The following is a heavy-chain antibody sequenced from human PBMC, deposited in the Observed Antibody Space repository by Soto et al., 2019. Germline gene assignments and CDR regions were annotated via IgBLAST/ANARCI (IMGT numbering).Heavy chain of an antibody. CDR2: IYYSGST. J-gene: IGHJ4*02. V-gene: IGHV4-39*01. Sequence: SETLSLTCTVSGGSISSSSYYWGWIRQPPGKGLEWIGSIYYSGSTYYNPSLKSRVTISVDTSKNQFSLKLSSVTAADTAVYYCASERDGYDYWGQGTLVTVSS. CDR1: GGSISSSSYY. CDR3: ASERDGYDY. D-gene: IGHD5-12*01.